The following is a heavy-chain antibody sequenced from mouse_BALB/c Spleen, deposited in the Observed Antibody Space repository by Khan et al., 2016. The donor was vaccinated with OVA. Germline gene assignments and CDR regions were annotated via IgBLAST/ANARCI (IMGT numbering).Heavy chain of an antibody. V-gene: IGHV14-1*02. CDR2: IDSENGNT. D-gene: IGHD2-3*01. J-gene: IGHJ3*01. CDR1: GFNIKDYY. Sequence: VQLQQSGAELVRPGALVKLSCKASGFNIKDYYIHWVKQRPEQGLEWIGGIDSENGNTLYDPKFPGKASITADTSSNSAYLQLSSLTSEDTAVYYCTKDGYSPWFAYWGQGTLVTVSA. CDR3: TKDGYSPWFAY.